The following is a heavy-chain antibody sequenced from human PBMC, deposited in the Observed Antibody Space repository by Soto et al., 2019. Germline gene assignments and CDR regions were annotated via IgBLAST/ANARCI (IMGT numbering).Heavy chain of an antibody. CDR1: GYTFTSYG. CDR2: ISAYNGNT. CDR3: ARDLARFIAAAGPQGDY. J-gene: IGHJ4*02. Sequence: QVRLVQSGAEVKKPGASVKVSCKASGYTFTSYGISWVRQAPGQGLEWMGWISAYNGNTNYAQKLQGRVTMTTDTSTSTAYMELRSLRSDDTAVYYSARDLARFIAAAGPQGDYWGQGTRVTVSS. D-gene: IGHD6-13*01. V-gene: IGHV1-18*01.